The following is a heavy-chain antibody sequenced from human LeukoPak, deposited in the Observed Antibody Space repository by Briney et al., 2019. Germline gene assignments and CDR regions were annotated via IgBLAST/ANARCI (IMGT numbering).Heavy chain of an antibody. CDR3: AKDISNYDFWSGFYT. CDR2: ISGDGGST. Sequence: SGGSLRLSCAASGFTFDDYAMHWVRQALGKGLEWVSLISGDGGSTYYADSVKGRFTISRDNSKNSLYLQMNSLRTEDTALYYCAKDISNYDFWSGFYTWGQGTLVTVSS. V-gene: IGHV3-43*02. D-gene: IGHD3-3*01. J-gene: IGHJ5*02. CDR1: GFTFDDYA.